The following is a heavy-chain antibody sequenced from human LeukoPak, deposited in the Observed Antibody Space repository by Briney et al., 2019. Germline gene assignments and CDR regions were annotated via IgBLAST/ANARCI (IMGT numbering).Heavy chain of an antibody. CDR2: INPNSGGT. D-gene: IGHD1-14*01. CDR3: ARETGAYYYYYGMDV. V-gene: IGHV1-2*02. Sequence: ASVKVSCKASGYTFTGYYMHWVRQAPGQGLEWMGWINPNSGGTNYAQKFQGRVTMTRDTSISTAYMELSRLRSDDTAVYYCARETGAYYYYYGMDVWGQGTTVTVSS. CDR1: GYTFTGYY. J-gene: IGHJ6*02.